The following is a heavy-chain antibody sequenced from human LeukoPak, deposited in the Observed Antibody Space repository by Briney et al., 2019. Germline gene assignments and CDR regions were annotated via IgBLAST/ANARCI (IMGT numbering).Heavy chain of an antibody. CDR2: IKQDGSEK. J-gene: IGHJ6*03. V-gene: IGHV3-7*01. CDR1: GFTFSSYW. Sequence: WGSLRLSCAASGFTFSSYWMSWVRQAPGKGLECVANIKQDGSEKYYVDSVKGRFTISRDNAKNSLYLQMNSLRAEDAAVYYCARASLYYYYYYMDVWGKGTTVTISS. CDR3: ARASLYYYYYYMDV.